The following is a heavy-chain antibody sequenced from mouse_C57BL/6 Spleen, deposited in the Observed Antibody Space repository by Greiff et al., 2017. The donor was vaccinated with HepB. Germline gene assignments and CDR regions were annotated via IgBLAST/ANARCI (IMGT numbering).Heavy chain of an antibody. CDR1: GYTFTDYY. J-gene: IGHJ2*01. CDR3: ARGDWDVRGLFDY. D-gene: IGHD4-1*01. Sequence: EVQLQQSGPELVKPGASVKISCKASGYTFTDYYMNWVKQSHGKSLEWIGDINPNNGGTSYNQKFKGKATLTVDKSSSTAYMELRSLTSEDSAVYYCARGDWDVRGLFDYWGQGTTLTVSS. V-gene: IGHV1-26*01. CDR2: INPNNGGT.